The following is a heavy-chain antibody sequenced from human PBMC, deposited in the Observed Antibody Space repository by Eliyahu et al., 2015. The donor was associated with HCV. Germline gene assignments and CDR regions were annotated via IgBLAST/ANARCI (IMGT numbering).Heavy chain of an antibody. CDR1: XFTFSTYE. CDR2: ISSSGRTI. J-gene: IGHJ4*02. D-gene: IGHD6-19*01. CDR3: ARVGISLLFSSGWYDY. V-gene: IGHV3-48*03. Sequence: EVQLVESGGGLVQPGGSLRLSCAAXXFTFSTYEMNWVRQAPGKGLEWVSYISSSGRTIYYAESVKGRFTISRDNAKNSLYLQMNSLRAEDTAVYYCARVGISLLFSSGWYDYWGQGTLVTVSS.